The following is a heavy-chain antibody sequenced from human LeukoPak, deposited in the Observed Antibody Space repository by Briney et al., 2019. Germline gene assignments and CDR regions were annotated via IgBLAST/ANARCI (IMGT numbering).Heavy chain of an antibody. CDR2: ISGSGGST. V-gene: IGHV3-23*01. CDR3: AKRADSVVVPAAIGDY. Sequence: GGSLRLSCAASGFSFSSYAMSWVRQAQGKGLGWVSAISGSGGSTNYADSVKGRFTISRDNSKNTLYLQMNSLRAEDTAVYCCAKRADSVVVPAAIGDYWGQGTLVTVSS. J-gene: IGHJ4*02. CDR1: GFSFSSYA. D-gene: IGHD2-2*02.